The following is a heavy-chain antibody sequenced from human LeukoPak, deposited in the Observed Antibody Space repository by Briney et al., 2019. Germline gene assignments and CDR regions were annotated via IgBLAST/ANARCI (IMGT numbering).Heavy chain of an antibody. V-gene: IGHV4-59*08. Sequence: SETRSPTCTVSGGSISSYYCSWIRQPPGHSLEWIGYMYYSGSTNYIPSLKSRVTISVDMSKNQFSLTLSSVTAADTAVYYCVRSSTYHLFDDWGQGTLVTVSS. D-gene: IGHD2-15*01. CDR2: MYYSGST. J-gene: IGHJ4*02. CDR1: GGSISSYY. CDR3: VRSSTYHLFDD.